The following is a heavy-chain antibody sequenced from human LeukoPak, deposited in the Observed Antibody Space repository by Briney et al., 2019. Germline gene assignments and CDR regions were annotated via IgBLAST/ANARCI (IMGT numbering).Heavy chain of an antibody. CDR3: ARDSRVGGFDP. D-gene: IGHD1-26*01. CDR1: GGSISSYY. V-gene: IGHV4-59*12. Sequence: SETLSLTCTVSGGSISSYYWRWIRQPPGKGLEWIGYIYYSGSTNYNPSLNSRVTISVDRSKNQFSMKLTSQTAADTAMYYCARDSRVGGFDPWGQGTLVTVSS. CDR2: IYYSGST. J-gene: IGHJ5*02.